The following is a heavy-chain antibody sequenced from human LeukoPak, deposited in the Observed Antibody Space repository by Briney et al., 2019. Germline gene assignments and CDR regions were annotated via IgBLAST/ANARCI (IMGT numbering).Heavy chain of an antibody. J-gene: IGHJ6*04. CDR1: GFTFSTYS. CDR3: ANDVGSSTTPDV. D-gene: IGHD2-15*01. V-gene: IGHV3-48*01. CDR2: ISAGSSSI. Sequence: PGGSLRLSCAASGFTFSTYSMNWVRQAPGKGLKWVSYISAGSSSIYYADSVKGRFTISRDNAKNSLYLQMNSLRAEDTAVYYCANDVGSSTTPDVWGKGTTVAVSS.